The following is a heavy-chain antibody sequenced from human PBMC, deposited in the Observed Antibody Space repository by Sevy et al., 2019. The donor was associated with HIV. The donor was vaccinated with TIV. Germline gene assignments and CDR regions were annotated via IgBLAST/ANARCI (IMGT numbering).Heavy chain of an antibody. V-gene: IGHV3-7*01. CDR1: GFTFRPYW. CDR3: ARGVGLDC. CDR2: IRPDGSDK. D-gene: IGHD1-26*01. Sequence: GGCLRLSCAASGFTFRPYWMTWVRQAPGKGREGVANIRPDGSDKYYVDSVKGRFTISRDNAKNSLYLQMTSQRADDTAMYYCARGVGLDCWGQGALVTVSS. J-gene: IGHJ4*02.